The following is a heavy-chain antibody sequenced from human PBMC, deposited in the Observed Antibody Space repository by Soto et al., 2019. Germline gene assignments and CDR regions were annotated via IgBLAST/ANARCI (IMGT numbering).Heavy chain of an antibody. CDR2: VYYFGGT. J-gene: IGHJ4*02. Sequence: ASETLSLTCTVSGGSIISSSYFWGWIRQPPGKGLEWIGSVYYFGGTYYNPSLKSRVAISVDSSKNQFSLELSSVAASDTAMFFCARRHGSSGCFDSWGQGTLVTVSS. CDR1: GGSIISSSYF. CDR3: ARRHGSSGCFDS. V-gene: IGHV4-39*01. D-gene: IGHD6-13*01.